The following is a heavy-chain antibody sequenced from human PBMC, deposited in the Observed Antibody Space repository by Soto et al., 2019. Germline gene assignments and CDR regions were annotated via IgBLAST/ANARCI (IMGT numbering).Heavy chain of an antibody. Sequence: ASAEVSCKASGYTFTSYAMHLWREAPGQRLEWMGWINAGNGNTKYSQKFQGRVTITRDTSASTAYMELSSLRSEDTAVYYCARGGEWELLINYYGMDVWGQGTTVTVSS. CDR3: ARGGEWELLINYYGMDV. V-gene: IGHV1-3*01. CDR2: INAGNGNT. D-gene: IGHD1-26*01. J-gene: IGHJ6*02. CDR1: GYTFTSYA.